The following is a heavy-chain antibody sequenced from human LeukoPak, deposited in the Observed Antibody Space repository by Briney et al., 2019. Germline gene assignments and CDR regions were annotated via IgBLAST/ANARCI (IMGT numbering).Heavy chain of an antibody. V-gene: IGHV3-48*03. D-gene: IGHD2-15*01. CDR2: ISSRVSTT. CDR1: GFTLSSYE. Sequence: GGSLRLSCAASGFTLSSYEMNWVRHAPGKGLEWVSYISSRVSTTYYADSVKGRFTISRDNSKNTLYLQMTSLRAEDTAVYYCAKGGGWFRAWFDPWGQGTLVTVSS. CDR3: AKGGGWFRAWFDP. J-gene: IGHJ5*02.